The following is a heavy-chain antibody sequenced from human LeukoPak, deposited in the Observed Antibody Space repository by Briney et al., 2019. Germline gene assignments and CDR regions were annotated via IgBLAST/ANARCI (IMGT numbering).Heavy chain of an antibody. CDR3: ARGPTVQEDLDY. CDR2: IYRGRST. J-gene: IGHJ4*02. Sequence: TGGALRLSCAASGITVSSNDMSWVRQAPGKGLEWVSVIYRGRSTYYADSVKGRFTISRDISKNTLYLQMNSLRAEDTAVYYCARGPTVQEDLDYWGQGTLVTVSS. V-gene: IGHV3-66*01. CDR1: GITVSSND.